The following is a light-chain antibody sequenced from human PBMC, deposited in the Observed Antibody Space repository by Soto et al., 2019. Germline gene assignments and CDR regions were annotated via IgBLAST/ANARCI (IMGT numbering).Light chain of an antibody. CDR1: HSISSY. CDR2: GTS. J-gene: IGKJ5*01. CDR3: QQSYSTPIT. V-gene: IGKV1-39*01. Sequence: DIQMTQSPSSLSASVGDIVTITFRATHSISSYLNWYQHKTGKAPKGLIYGTSSLQSGVPSRFSGSGSGTDFTLTISSLQPEDFATYYCQQSYSTPITFGQGTRLEIK.